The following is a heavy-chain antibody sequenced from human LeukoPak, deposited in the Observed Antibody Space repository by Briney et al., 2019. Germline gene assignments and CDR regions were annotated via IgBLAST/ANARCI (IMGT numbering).Heavy chain of an antibody. CDR2: IYYIGST. V-gene: IGHV4-30-4*01. Sequence: PSETLSLTCTVSGGSISSGDYYWSWIRQPPGKGLEWIGYIYYIGSTYYNPSLKSRFTISVDTSKNQFSLNLTSVTAADTAVYYCARHDDYSRAFDIWGQGTMVTVSS. D-gene: IGHD4-11*01. CDR1: GGSISSGDYY. J-gene: IGHJ3*02. CDR3: ARHDDYSRAFDI.